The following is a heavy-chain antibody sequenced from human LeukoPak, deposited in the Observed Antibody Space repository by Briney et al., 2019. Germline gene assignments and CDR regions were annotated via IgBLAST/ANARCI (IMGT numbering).Heavy chain of an antibody. CDR2: IYYSGST. D-gene: IGHD3-3*01. J-gene: IGHJ3*02. CDR3: ARVQSRTYYDFWSGYPSAFDI. Sequence: TASETLSLTCTVSGGSISSGDYYWSWIRQPPGKGLEWIGYIYYSGSTYYNPSLKSRVTILVDTSKNQFSLKLSSVTAADTAVYYCARVQSRTYYDFWSGYPSAFDIWGQGTMVTVSS. V-gene: IGHV4-30-4*08. CDR1: GGSISSGDYY.